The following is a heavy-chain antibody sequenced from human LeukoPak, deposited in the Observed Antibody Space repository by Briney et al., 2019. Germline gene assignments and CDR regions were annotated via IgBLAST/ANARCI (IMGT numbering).Heavy chain of an antibody. Sequence: GGSLRLSCAASGFTFGHYGIQWVRQPPGKGMEWVAVIWFDGDKKYYEDSVRGRFTMSRDNSRNTAYVQMGSLRAEDTAVYYCARETGTWTSPKLDVWGQGTTVTVSS. D-gene: IGHD3-9*01. V-gene: IGHV3-33*01. J-gene: IGHJ6*02. CDR2: IWFDGDKK. CDR3: ARETGTWTSPKLDV. CDR1: GFTFGHYG.